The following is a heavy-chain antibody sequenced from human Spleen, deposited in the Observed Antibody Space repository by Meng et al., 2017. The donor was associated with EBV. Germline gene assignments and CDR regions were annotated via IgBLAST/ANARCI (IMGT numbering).Heavy chain of an antibody. CDR3: ATVGYRRYDHFDY. V-gene: IGHV1-69*01. D-gene: IGHD5-12*01. CDR2: VMLFYCTT. Sequence: IDSVPQACAQWLGWVEAVMLFYCTTTYAQKFEGRIKISADVSTGTGYMEVSGRRYEDTAVYYCATVGYRRYDHFDYWGQGTLVTVSS. J-gene: IGHJ4*02.